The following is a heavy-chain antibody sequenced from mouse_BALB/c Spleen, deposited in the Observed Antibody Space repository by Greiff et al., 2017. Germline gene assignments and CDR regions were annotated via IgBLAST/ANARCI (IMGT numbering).Heavy chain of an antibody. CDR1: GYTFTSYY. J-gene: IGHJ1*01. D-gene: IGHD2-4*01. CDR2: INPSNGGT. Sequence: VQLQQSGAELVKPGASVKLSCKASGYTFTSYYMYWVKQRPGQGLEWIGGINPSNGGTNFNEKFKSKATLTVDKSSSTAYMQLSSLTSEDSAVYYCTRSGDYNWYFDVWGAGTTVTVSS. CDR3: TRSGDYNWYFDV. V-gene: IGHV1S81*02.